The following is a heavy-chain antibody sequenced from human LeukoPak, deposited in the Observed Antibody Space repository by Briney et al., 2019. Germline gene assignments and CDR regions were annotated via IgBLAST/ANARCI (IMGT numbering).Heavy chain of an antibody. CDR2: IYYSGST. Sequence: SETLSLTXTVSGGSISSYYWSWIRQPPGKGLEWIGYIYYSGSTNYNPSLKSRVTISVDTSKNQFSLKLSSVTAADTAVYYCARGPYAWGYIDYWGQGTLVTVSS. J-gene: IGHJ4*02. CDR1: GGSISSYY. CDR3: ARGPYAWGYIDY. D-gene: IGHD7-27*01. V-gene: IGHV4-59*08.